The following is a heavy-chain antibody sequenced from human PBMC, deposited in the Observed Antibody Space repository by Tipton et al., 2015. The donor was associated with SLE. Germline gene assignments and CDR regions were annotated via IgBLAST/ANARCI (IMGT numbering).Heavy chain of an antibody. CDR1: GYSISSGYY. D-gene: IGHD3-16*01. CDR3: ARAGMITFGGIGY. Sequence: TLSLTCDVSGYSISSGYYWGWIRQPPGKGLEWIGSIYHSGSTYYNPSLKSRVTISVDTSKNQFSLKLSSVTAADTAVYYCARAGMITFGGIGYWGQGSLVNVSS. V-gene: IGHV4-38-2*01. CDR2: IYHSGST. J-gene: IGHJ4*02.